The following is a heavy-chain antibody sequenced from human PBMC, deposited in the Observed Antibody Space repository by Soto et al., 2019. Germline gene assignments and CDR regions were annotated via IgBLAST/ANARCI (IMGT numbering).Heavy chain of an antibody. D-gene: IGHD3-10*01. J-gene: IGHJ3*02. CDR2: IYYSGST. CDR3: ARVFSMVRGVIIGSFDI. Sequence: QVQLQESGPGLVKPSETLSLTCTVSGGSISSYYWSWIRQPPGKGLEWIGYIYYSGSTNYNPSLKSRGTISVDTSKNQFSLKLSSVTAADTAVYYCARVFSMVRGVIIGSFDIWGQGTMVTVSS. V-gene: IGHV4-59*01. CDR1: GGSISSYY.